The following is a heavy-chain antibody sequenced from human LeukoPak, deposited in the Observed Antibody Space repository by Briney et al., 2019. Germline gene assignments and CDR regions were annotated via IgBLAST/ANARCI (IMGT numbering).Heavy chain of an antibody. CDR2: ISYKSGSI. V-gene: IGHV3-9*01. CDR3: ARDSRSYSTGTEY. CDR1: GFTFDDYA. J-gene: IGHJ4*02. D-gene: IGHD1-26*01. Sequence: PGRSLRLSCAASGFTFDDYAMHWVRQAPGKGLEWVSGISYKSGSIGYADSVKGRFTISRDNAKNSLYLQMNSLRPDDTAVYYCARDSRSYSTGTEYWGQGTLVTVSS.